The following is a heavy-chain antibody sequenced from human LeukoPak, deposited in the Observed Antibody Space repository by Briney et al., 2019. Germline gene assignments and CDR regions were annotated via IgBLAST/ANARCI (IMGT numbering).Heavy chain of an antibody. J-gene: IGHJ5*02. V-gene: IGHV1-3*01. CDR2: INVGNANT. CDR1: GYTFTTYA. CDR3: ARVPYYYDNNWFDP. D-gene: IGHD3-22*01. Sequence: ASVKVSCKASGYTFTTYAMHWVRQAPGQRLEWMGWINVGNANTKYSQKLQGRVTITRDTSASTAYMELGTLRSEDTAVYYCARVPYYYDNNWFDPWGQGTLVTVSS.